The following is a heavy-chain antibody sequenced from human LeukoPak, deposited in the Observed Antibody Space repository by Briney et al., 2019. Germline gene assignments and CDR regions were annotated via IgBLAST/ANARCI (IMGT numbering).Heavy chain of an antibody. CDR3: ARQQGSSWPRGAFGI. Sequence: PPETLSPTCTVSGGSISSYYWSWIRQPAGKGLEWIGRIYTSGSTNYNPSLKSRVTMSVDTSKNQFSLKLSSVTAADTAVYYCARQQGSSWPRGAFGIWGQGTMVTVSS. V-gene: IGHV4-4*07. CDR2: IYTSGST. D-gene: IGHD6-13*01. CDR1: GGSISSYY. J-gene: IGHJ3*02.